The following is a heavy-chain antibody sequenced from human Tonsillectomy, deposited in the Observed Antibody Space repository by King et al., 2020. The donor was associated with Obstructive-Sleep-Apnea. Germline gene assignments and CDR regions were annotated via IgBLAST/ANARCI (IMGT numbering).Heavy chain of an antibody. CDR2: VFHTGST. CDR3: ARGLVAKGRFDA. Sequence: QLQESGPGMVKASETLSLTCTVSGGSISSYFWSWIRQPPGKGLEWIGFVFHTGSTNYSPSLNRRVTMSVDTSDNQFSLILGSLTAADTAIYYCARGLVAKGRFDAGGQGTLVTVSS. D-gene: IGHD5-12*01. J-gene: IGHJ4*02. V-gene: IGHV4-59*01. CDR1: GGSISSYF.